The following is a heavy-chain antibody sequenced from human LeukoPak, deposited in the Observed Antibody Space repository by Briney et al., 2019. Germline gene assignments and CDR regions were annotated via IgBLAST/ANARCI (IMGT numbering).Heavy chain of an antibody. CDR1: GFTVSTNY. D-gene: IGHD2-2*01. CDR3: TTVHCSSTSCYDY. Sequence: GGSLRLSCAASGFTVSTNYMSWVRQAPGKGLEWVGRIKSKTDGGTTDYAAPVKGRFTISRDDSKNTLYLQMNSLKTEDTAVYYCTTVHCSSTSCYDYWGQGTLVTVSS. J-gene: IGHJ4*02. CDR2: IKSKTDGGTT. V-gene: IGHV3-15*01.